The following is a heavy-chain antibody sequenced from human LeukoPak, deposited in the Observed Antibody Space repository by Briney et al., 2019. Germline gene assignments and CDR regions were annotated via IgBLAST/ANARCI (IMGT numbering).Heavy chain of an antibody. CDR1: GFTFSSYG. J-gene: IGHJ4*02. CDR3: ARAGPMVRGVISRDY. D-gene: IGHD3-10*01. Sequence: RSLRLSCAASGFTFSSYGMHWVRQAPGKGLEWGAVIWYDGSNKYYADSVKGRFTISRDNSKNTLYLQMNSLRAEDTAVYYCARAGPMVRGVISRDYWGQGTLVTVSS. V-gene: IGHV3-33*01. CDR2: IWYDGSNK.